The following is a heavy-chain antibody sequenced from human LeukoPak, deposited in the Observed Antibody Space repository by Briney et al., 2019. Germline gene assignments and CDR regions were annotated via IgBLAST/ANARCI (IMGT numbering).Heavy chain of an antibody. Sequence: GGSLRLSCAASGFTFSSYGMHWVRQAPGKGLEWVAFIRYDGSNKYYADSVKGRFTISRDNSKNTLYLQMNSLRAEDTAVYYCAKDANYDFWSGYSYYYYYYYMDVWGKGTTVTISS. CDR2: IRYDGSNK. J-gene: IGHJ6*03. CDR3: AKDANYDFWSGYSYYYYYYYMDV. CDR1: GFTFSSYG. D-gene: IGHD3-3*01. V-gene: IGHV3-30*02.